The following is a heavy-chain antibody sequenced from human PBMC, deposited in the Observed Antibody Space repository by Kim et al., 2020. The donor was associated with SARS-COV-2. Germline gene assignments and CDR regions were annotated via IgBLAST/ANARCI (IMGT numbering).Heavy chain of an antibody. V-gene: IGHV1-8*01. CDR3: ASSGGYSYGYYYYYGMDV. CDR1: GYTFTSYD. J-gene: IGHJ6*02. CDR2: MNPNSGNT. Sequence: ASVKVSCKASGYTFTSYDINWVRQATGQGLEWMGWMNPNSGNTGYAQKFQGRVTMTRNTSISTSYMELSSLRSEDTAVYYCASSGGYSYGYYYYYGMDVWGQGTTVTVSS. D-gene: IGHD5-18*01.